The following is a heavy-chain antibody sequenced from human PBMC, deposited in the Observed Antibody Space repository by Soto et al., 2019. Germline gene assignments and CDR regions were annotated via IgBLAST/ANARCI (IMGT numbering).Heavy chain of an antibody. CDR1: GYTFRSNG. CDR3: ARAEPIVEVGYGFDP. CDR2: ISAYNGNT. J-gene: IGHJ5*02. D-gene: IGHD2-2*01. Sequence: GASVKVSCKASGYTFRSNGITWVRQAPGQGLEWMGWISAYNGNTNYAQNLQGRVTMTTDTSTNTAYMELRSLRSDDTAVYYCARAEPIVEVGYGFDPWGQGTLVTVSS. V-gene: IGHV1-18*04.